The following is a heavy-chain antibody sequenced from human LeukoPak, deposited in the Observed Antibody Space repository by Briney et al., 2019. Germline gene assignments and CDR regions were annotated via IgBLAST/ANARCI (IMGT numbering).Heavy chain of an antibody. CDR3: AKDSVDRYSSYNLGY. J-gene: IGHJ4*02. Sequence: GGSLRLSXAASGFTFSSYGMHWVRQAPGKGLEWVAFIRYDGSNKYYADSVKGRFTISRDNSKNTLYLQMNSLRAEDTAVYYCAKDSVDRYSSYNLGYWGQGTLVTVSS. CDR1: GFTFSSYG. D-gene: IGHD6-13*01. CDR2: IRYDGSNK. V-gene: IGHV3-30*02.